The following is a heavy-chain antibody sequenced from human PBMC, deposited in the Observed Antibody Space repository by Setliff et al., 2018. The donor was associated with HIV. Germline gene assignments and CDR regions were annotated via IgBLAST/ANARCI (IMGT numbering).Heavy chain of an antibody. J-gene: IGHJ6*03. D-gene: IGHD5-12*01. V-gene: IGHV4-34*01. CDR2: INHSGST. CDR3: ARGATLLPGYSDRWEYFYMDV. Sequence: PSETLSLTCAVYGGSFSEYYWSWTRQSPGKGLEWIGEINHSGSTHYNPPLKSRATISVDTSKNQFSLRLNSVTAADTAVYYCARGATLLPGYSDRWEYFYMDVWGKGTTVTVSS. CDR1: GGSFSEYY.